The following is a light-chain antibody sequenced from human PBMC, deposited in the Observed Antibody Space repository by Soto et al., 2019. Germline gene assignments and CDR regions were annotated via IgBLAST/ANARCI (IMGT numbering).Light chain of an antibody. CDR2: KAS. J-gene: IGKJ4*01. CDR1: QSINSW. V-gene: IGKV1-5*03. CDR3: QQHNTFPLT. Sequence: DIQMTQSPSTLSASVGDRVTIACRASQSINSWLAWYQQKPGKAPKHLIYKASTLESGVPSRFSSSGSGTEFTLTISSLQPDDIATYFCQQHNTFPLTFGGGTKVEIK.